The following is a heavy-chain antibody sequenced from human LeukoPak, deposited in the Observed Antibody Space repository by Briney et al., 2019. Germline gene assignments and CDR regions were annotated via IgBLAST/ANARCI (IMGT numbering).Heavy chain of an antibody. J-gene: IGHJ4*02. Sequence: SETLSLTCTVSGGSISSGGYYWNWIRQLPGKGLEWIGYIYYSGGTYYNPSLKSRVTISVDTSKNQFSLRLSSVTAADTAVYYCARDGGYGSGSYRFDYWGQGTLVTVSS. CDR3: ARDGGYGSGSYRFDY. V-gene: IGHV4-31*03. D-gene: IGHD3-10*01. CDR1: GGSISSGGYY. CDR2: IYYSGGT.